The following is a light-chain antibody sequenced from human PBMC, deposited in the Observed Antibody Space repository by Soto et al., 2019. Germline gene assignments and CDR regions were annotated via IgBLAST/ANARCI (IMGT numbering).Light chain of an antibody. J-gene: IGLJ3*02. CDR1: SSDVGGYNY. CDR2: EVS. CDR3: SSYTSSSTPWV. V-gene: IGLV2-14*01. Sequence: QSALTQPASVSGSPGQSITISCTGTSSDVGGYNYVSWYQQHPGKAPKLMIYEVSNRPSGVSNRFSGSKSGNTASLTISGLPADDEADYYCSSYTSSSTPWVFGGGTKVTVL.